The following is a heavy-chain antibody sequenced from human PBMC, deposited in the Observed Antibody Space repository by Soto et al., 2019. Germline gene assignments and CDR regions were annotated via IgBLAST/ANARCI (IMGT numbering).Heavy chain of an antibody. Sequence: GGSLSLSSAAAGFTFSSYGMHWVRQAPGKGLEWVAVIWYDGSNKYYADSVKGRFTISRDNSKNTLYLQMNSLRAEDTAVYYCAREGFRKSGYSSSWYDIWGQGTLVTVSS. CDR2: IWYDGSNK. V-gene: IGHV3-33*01. J-gene: IGHJ4*02. D-gene: IGHD6-13*01. CDR3: AREGFRKSGYSSSWYDI. CDR1: GFTFSSYG.